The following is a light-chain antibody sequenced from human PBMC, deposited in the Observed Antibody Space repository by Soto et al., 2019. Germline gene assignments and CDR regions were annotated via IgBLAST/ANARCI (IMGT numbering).Light chain of an antibody. CDR3: FSYSTSRARI. J-gene: IGLJ2*01. CDR1: RSDVGGYNY. CDR2: DVS. Sequence: QSGLTQPASVSGSPGQSITISCTGTRSDVGGYNYVSWYKQNPGKAPKLVIYDVSHRPSGVSNRFFGSKSGNTASLTISGLQAEDEADYYCFSYSTSRARIFGGGTKLTVL. V-gene: IGLV2-14*01.